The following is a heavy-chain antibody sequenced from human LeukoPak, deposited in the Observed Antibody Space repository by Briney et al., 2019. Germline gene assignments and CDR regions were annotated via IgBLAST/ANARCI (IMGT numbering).Heavy chain of an antibody. J-gene: IGHJ6*03. Sequence: GASVKVSCKASGYTFTSYDINWVRQATGQGLEWMGWMNPNSGNTGYAQKFQGRVTITRNTSISTAYMELSSLRSEDTAVYYCARAHSSSWYYYYYMDVWGKGTTVTVSS. CDR1: GYTFTSYD. CDR3: ARAHSSSWYYYYYMDV. V-gene: IGHV1-8*03. D-gene: IGHD6-13*01. CDR2: MNPNSGNT.